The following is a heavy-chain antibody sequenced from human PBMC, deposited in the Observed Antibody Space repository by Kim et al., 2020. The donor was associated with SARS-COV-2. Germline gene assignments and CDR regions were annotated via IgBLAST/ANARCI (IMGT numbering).Heavy chain of an antibody. D-gene: IGHD3-22*01. J-gene: IGHJ4*02. Sequence: SVKVSCKASGGTFSSYAISWVRQAPGQGLEWMGGIIPIFGTANYAQKFQGRVTITADESTSTAYMELSSLRSEDTAVYYCARASSPYYYDSSGYYWGYWGQGTLVTVSS. CDR1: GGTFSSYA. CDR3: ARASSPYYYDSSGYYWGY. V-gene: IGHV1-69*13. CDR2: IIPIFGTA.